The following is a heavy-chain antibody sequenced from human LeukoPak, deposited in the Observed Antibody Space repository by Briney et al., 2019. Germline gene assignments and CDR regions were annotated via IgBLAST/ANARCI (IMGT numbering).Heavy chain of an antibody. CDR3: ARDIDPNYGDSYLDY. D-gene: IGHD4-17*01. CDR2: ISGYNGKT. V-gene: IGHV1-18*01. J-gene: IGHJ4*02. Sequence: ASVKVSCKASGYTFINYGLSWMRQAPGQGLEWMGWISGYNGKTKYAQRLQGRVTMTTDTSTSTAYMELRSLRSVDTAVYYCARDIDPNYGDSYLDYWGQGTLVTVSS. CDR1: GYTFINYG.